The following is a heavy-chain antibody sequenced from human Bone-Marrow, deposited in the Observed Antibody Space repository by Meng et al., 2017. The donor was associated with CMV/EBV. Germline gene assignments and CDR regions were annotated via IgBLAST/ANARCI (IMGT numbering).Heavy chain of an antibody. J-gene: IGHJ4*02. CDR2: IRYDGSNK. CDR3: AKDRTPSTRIVGARGGGVDY. Sequence: LSLTCAASGFTFSSYGMHWVRQAPGKGLEWVAFIRYDGSNKYYADSVKGRFTISRDNSKNTLYLQMNSLRAEDTAVYYCAKDRTPSTRIVGARGGGVDYWGQGTLVTVSS. D-gene: IGHD1-26*01. CDR1: GFTFSSYG. V-gene: IGHV3-30*02.